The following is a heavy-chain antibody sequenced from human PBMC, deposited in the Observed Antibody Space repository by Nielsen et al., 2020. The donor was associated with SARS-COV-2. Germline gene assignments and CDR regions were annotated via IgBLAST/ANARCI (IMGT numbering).Heavy chain of an antibody. CDR3: AKRGYSYGDDY. D-gene: IGHD5-18*01. V-gene: IGHV3-23*01. Sequence: GESLKISCAASGFTFSSYAMSWVRQAPGKGLEWVSAISGSGGSTYYADSVKGRFTISRDNSKNKLYLQMNSLRAEDTAVYYCAKRGYSYGDDYWGQGTLVTVSS. J-gene: IGHJ4*02. CDR2: ISGSGGST. CDR1: GFTFSSYA.